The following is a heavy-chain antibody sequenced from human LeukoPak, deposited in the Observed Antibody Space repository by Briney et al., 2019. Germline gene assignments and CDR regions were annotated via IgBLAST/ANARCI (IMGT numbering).Heavy chain of an antibody. CDR2: MNPRTGFA. J-gene: IGHJ4*02. CDR3: ARGRGTYHDY. D-gene: IGHD1-26*01. Sequence: ASVKVSCKASGYTFDIYNVYWVRQATGKGLEWMGWMNPRTGFAGYAQKFQDRVNMTRNTFITTAYMELTSLRSEDTAVYYCARGRGTYHDYWGQGTLVTVSS. V-gene: IGHV1-8*01. CDR1: GYTFDIYN.